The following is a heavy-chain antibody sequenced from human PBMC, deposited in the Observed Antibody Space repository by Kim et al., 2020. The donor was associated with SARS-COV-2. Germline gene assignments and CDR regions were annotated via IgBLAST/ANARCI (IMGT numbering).Heavy chain of an antibody. D-gene: IGHD1-26*01. CDR3: ARVLGASGSYSFDY. J-gene: IGHJ4*02. V-gene: IGHV3-20*01. CDR1: GFTFDDYG. Sequence: GGSLRLSCAASGFTFDDYGMSWVRQAPGKGLEWVSGINWNGGSTGYADSVKGRFTISRDNAKNSLYLQMNSLRAEDTALYHCARVLGASGSYSFDYWGQGTLVTVSS. CDR2: INWNGGST.